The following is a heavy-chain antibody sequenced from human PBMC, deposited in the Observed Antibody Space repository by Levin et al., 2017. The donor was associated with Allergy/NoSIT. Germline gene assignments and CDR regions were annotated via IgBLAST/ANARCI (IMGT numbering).Heavy chain of an antibody. CDR3: ARDILTGYATLARDAFDS. V-gene: IGHV4-31*03. Sequence: SETLSLTCTVSGGSISSGGYYWSWIRQHPGKGLEWIGYIYYSGSTYYNPSLKSRVTISVDTSKNQFSLKLSSVTAADTAVYYCARDILTGYATLARDAFDSWGQGTMVTVSS. J-gene: IGHJ3*02. D-gene: IGHD3-9*01. CDR1: GGSISSGGYY. CDR2: IYYSGST.